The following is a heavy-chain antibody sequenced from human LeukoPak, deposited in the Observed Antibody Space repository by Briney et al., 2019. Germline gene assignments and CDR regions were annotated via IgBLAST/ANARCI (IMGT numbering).Heavy chain of an antibody. J-gene: IGHJ3*02. V-gene: IGHV1-2*02. CDR3: ASHAFLEWPDPPDAFDI. D-gene: IGHD3-3*01. CDR1: GYTFTGYY. CDR2: INPNSGGT. Sequence: ASVKVSCKASGYTFTGYYMHWVRQAPGQGLEWMGWINPNSGGTNYAQKFQGRVTMTRDTSISTAYMELSRLRSDDTAVYYCASHAFLEWPDPPDAFDIWGQGTMVTVSS.